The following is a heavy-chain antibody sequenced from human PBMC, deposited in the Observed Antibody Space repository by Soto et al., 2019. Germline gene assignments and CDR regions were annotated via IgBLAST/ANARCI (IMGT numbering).Heavy chain of an antibody. D-gene: IGHD3-16*01. CDR3: AKDKGERSFDY. Sequence: VQLVESGGGLEQPGGSLRLSCAASGFSFSSSSMNWVRQAPGKGLEWISYIGHRTGATYYADSVRGRFSISRDNAKNSVYLQMNSLKDEDTAVYFCAKDKGERSFDYWGQGTLVTVSS. CDR1: GFSFSSSS. V-gene: IGHV3-48*02. CDR2: IGHRTGAT. J-gene: IGHJ4*02.